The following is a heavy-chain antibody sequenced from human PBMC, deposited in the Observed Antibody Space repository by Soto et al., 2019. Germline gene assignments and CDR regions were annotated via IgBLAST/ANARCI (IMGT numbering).Heavy chain of an antibody. CDR3: AGPYSSSSLPSYYYYYGMDV. CDR2: ISYDGSNK. V-gene: IGHV3-30-3*01. Sequence: GGSLRLSCAASGFTFSSYAMHWVRQAPGKGLEWVAVISYDGSNKYYADSVKGRFTISRDNSKNTLYLQMNSLRAEDTAVYYCAGPYSSSSLPSYYYYYGMDVWGQGTTVTVSS. J-gene: IGHJ6*02. D-gene: IGHD6-6*01. CDR1: GFTFSSYA.